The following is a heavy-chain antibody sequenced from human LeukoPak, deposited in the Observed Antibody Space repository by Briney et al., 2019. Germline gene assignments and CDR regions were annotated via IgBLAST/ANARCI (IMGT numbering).Heavy chain of an antibody. CDR2: MWYDGSKD. CDR3: AKDRETYEYTFDY. V-gene: IGHV3-33*06. CDR1: GFSFSAYG. Sequence: PGGSLRLSCAASGFSFSAYGIHWVRQAPGKGLEWGAVMWYDGSKDYYADSVRGRFTISRDTSKNTLYLQMNNLRAEDTAVYYCAKDRETYEYTFDYWGQGTLVTVSS. D-gene: IGHD6-6*01. J-gene: IGHJ4*02.